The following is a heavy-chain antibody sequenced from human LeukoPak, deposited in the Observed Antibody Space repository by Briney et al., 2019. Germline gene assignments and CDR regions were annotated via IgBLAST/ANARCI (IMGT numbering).Heavy chain of an antibody. V-gene: IGHV1-46*01. CDR1: GYTFTSYY. D-gene: IGHD3-3*01. CDR2: INPSGGST. J-gene: IGHJ4*02. Sequence: ASVKVSCKASGYTFTSYYMHWVRQAPGQGLEWMGIINPSGGSTSYAQKFQGRVTMTRDMSTSTVYMELSSLRSEDTAVYYCARGADYDFWSGYYYFDYWGQGTLVTVSS. CDR3: ARGADYDFWSGYYYFDY.